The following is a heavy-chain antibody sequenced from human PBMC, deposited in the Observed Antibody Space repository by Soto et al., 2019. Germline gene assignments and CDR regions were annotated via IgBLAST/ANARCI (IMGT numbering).Heavy chain of an antibody. J-gene: IGHJ4*02. Sequence: WGSLRLSCAASGFTVISFKKHWLRHDPGKGLEWVSYIYLSDTSRDYADSVNCRFTIARYNSKNSLLLPMNILTAEDTAVYYFVTELPTVKYTFESWGRGTLVTVAS. D-gene: IGHD4-4*01. V-gene: IGHV3-48*03. CDR1: GFTVISFK. CDR3: VTELPTVKYTFES. CDR2: IYLSDTSR.